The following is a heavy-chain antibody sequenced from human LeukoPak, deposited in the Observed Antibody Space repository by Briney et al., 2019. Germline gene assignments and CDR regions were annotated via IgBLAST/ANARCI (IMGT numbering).Heavy chain of an antibody. V-gene: IGHV3-33*08. CDR2: IWYDGSYK. J-gene: IGHJ3*02. CDR3: ARGNSDAFDI. D-gene: IGHD4-23*01. Sequence: GGSLRLPCAASGFTFSSYAMHWVRQPPGKGLEWVAIIWYDGSYKYYADSVKGRFTVSRDNSKNTLYPQVNSLTAEDTAVYYCARGNSDAFDIWGQGTMVTVSS. CDR1: GFTFSSYA.